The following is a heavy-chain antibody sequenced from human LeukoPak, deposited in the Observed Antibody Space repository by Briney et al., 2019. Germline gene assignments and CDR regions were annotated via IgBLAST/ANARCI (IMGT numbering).Heavy chain of an antibody. Sequence: GGSLRLSCVASGFTFGSYWMNWVRQAPGKGLEWVANIRQDGSEKKYVDSVKGRFTISRDNAKNALYLQMNSLRAEDTAVYYCARVRYSYDSSGIDYWGQGTLVTVSS. D-gene: IGHD3-22*01. V-gene: IGHV3-7*02. CDR3: ARVRYSYDSSGIDY. CDR1: GFTFGSYW. CDR2: IRQDGSEK. J-gene: IGHJ4*02.